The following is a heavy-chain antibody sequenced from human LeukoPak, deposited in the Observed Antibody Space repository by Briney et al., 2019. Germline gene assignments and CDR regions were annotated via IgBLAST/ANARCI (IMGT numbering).Heavy chain of an antibody. CDR3: AIFSRTYYYDSSGGNDY. CDR2: ISYDGSNK. J-gene: IGHJ4*02. D-gene: IGHD3-22*01. CDR1: GFTFSSYG. Sequence: GRSLRLSCAASGFTFSSYGMHWVRQAPGKGLEWVAVISYDGSNKYYADSVKGRFTISRDNSKNTLYLQMNSLRAEDTAVYYCAIFSRTYYYDSSGGNDYWGQGTLVTVSS. V-gene: IGHV3-30*03.